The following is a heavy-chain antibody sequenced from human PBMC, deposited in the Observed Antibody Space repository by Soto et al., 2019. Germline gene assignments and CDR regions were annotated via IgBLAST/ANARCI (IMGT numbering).Heavy chain of an antibody. CDR1: GFSLSTSGVG. J-gene: IGHJ4*02. Sequence: QITLKESGPTLVKPTQTLTLTCTFSGFSLSTSGVGVGWIRQPPGKALEWLALIYWDDDKRYSPSLKSRLTITQDTSNNQVVLRMTNMSPVDTATYYCAHRPGGTTVFPLFDYWGQGTLVTVSS. CDR3: AHRPGGTTVFPLFDY. CDR2: IYWDDDK. D-gene: IGHD4-4*01. V-gene: IGHV2-5*02.